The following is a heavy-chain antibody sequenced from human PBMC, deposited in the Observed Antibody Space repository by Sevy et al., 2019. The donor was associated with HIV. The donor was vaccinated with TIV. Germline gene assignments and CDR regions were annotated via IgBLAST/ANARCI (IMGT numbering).Heavy chain of an antibody. CDR3: ASSSSVDTAMVTGFDP. CDR2: IYYSGST. Sequence: SETLSLTCTVSGGSISSGGYYWSWIRQHPGKGLEWIGYIYYSGSTYYNPSPKSRVTISVDTSKNQFSLKLSSVTAADTAVYYCASSSSVDTAMVTGFDPWGQGTLVTVSS. V-gene: IGHV4-31*03. D-gene: IGHD5-18*01. CDR1: GGSISSGGYY. J-gene: IGHJ5*02.